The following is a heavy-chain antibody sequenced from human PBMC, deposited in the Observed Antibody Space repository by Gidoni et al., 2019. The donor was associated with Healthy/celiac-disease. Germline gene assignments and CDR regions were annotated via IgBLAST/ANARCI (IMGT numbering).Heavy chain of an antibody. V-gene: IGHV4-39*01. CDR3: ARGKYYYDSSGDAFDI. J-gene: IGHJ3*02. D-gene: IGHD3-22*01. CDR1: GGSISSSSYY. Sequence: QLQLQESGPGLVKPSETLSLTCTVSGGSISSSSYYWGWIRQPPGKGLEWIGSIYYSGSTYYNPSLKSRVTISVDTSKNQFSLKLSSVTAADTAVYYCARGKYYYDSSGDAFDIWGQGTMVTVSS. CDR2: IYYSGST.